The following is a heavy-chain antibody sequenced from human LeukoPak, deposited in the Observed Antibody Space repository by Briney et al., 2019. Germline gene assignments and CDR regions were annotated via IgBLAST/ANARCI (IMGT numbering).Heavy chain of an antibody. V-gene: IGHV4-34*01. CDR1: GGSFSGFY. D-gene: IGHD6-6*01. CDR2: ISPSGSI. Sequence: SETLSLTCAVSGGSFSGFYWSWIRQPPWKGLEWNGEISPSGSINYTPSLKSRVIMSVDMSKNQFSLKLTSVTAADTAVYYCARGDIGPRLGYWGQGTLVTVSS. CDR3: ARGDIGPRLGY. J-gene: IGHJ4*02.